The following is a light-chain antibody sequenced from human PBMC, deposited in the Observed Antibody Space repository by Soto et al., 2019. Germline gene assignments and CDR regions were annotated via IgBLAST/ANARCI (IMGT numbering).Light chain of an antibody. Sequence: QSVLTQPPSASGSPGQSVAISCTGASSDVGGYDFVSWYRQYPGKAPQLIIYEVTKRPSGVPDRFSGSKSGNTASLTVSGLQAEDEADYYCSSFAGSHVVFGGGTQLTVL. V-gene: IGLV2-8*01. J-gene: IGLJ2*01. CDR2: EVT. CDR3: SSFAGSHVV. CDR1: SSDVGGYDF.